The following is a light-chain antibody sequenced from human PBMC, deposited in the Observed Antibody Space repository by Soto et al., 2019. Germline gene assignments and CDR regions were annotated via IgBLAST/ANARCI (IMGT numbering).Light chain of an antibody. Sequence: EIVMTQSPATLSVSPGDRATLSCRASQSVSSNLAWYQQKPGQAPRLLIYGASTRSTGIPARFSGSGSGTEFTLIISSLQSEDFAGYYCQQYNNWPPLTFGGGTKVEIK. V-gene: IGKV3-15*01. J-gene: IGKJ4*01. CDR1: QSVSSN. CDR3: QQYNNWPPLT. CDR2: GAS.